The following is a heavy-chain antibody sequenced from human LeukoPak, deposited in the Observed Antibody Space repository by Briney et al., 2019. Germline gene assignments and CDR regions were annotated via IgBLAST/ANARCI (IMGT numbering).Heavy chain of an antibody. J-gene: IGHJ4*02. D-gene: IGHD3-3*01. CDR3: ASYRIWSGRDPLYYFDY. CDR2: IYYSGST. Sequence: PSGTLSLTCTVSGGSISSYYWSWIRQPPGKGLEWIGYIYYSGSTNYNPSLKSRVTISVDTSKNQFSLKLSSVTAADTAVYYCASYRIWSGRDPLYYFDYWGQGTLVTVSS. V-gene: IGHV4-59*01. CDR1: GGSISSYY.